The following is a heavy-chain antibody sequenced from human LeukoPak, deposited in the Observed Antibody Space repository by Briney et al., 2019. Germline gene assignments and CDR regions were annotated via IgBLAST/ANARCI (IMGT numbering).Heavy chain of an antibody. Sequence: SVKVSCRASGGTFSSYTISWVRQAPGQGLEWMGRIIPILGIANYAQKFQGRVTITADKSTSTAYMELSSLRSEDTAVYYCARDMGGSYHDAFDIWGQGTMVTVSS. CDR1: GGTFSSYT. J-gene: IGHJ3*02. D-gene: IGHD1-26*01. CDR2: IIPILGIA. V-gene: IGHV1-69*04. CDR3: ARDMGGSYHDAFDI.